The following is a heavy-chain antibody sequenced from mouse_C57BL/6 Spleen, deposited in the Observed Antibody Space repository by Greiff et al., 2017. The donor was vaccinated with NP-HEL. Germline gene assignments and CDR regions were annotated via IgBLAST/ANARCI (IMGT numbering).Heavy chain of an antibody. D-gene: IGHD1-1*02. CDR3: ASGGNYLFAY. Sequence: EVQRVESGGGLVKPGGSLKLSCAASGFTFSDYGMHWVRQAPEKGLEWVAYISSGSSTIYYADTVKGRFTISRDNAKNTLFLQMTSLRSEDTAMYYCASGGNYLFAYWGQGTRVTVSA. V-gene: IGHV5-17*01. CDR1: GFTFSDYG. J-gene: IGHJ3*01. CDR2: ISSGSSTI.